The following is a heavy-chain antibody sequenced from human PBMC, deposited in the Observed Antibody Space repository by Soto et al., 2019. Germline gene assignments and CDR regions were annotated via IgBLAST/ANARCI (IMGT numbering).Heavy chain of an antibody. CDR2: IVVGSGNT. CDR3: AADGAAAGHYFDY. J-gene: IGHJ4*02. Sequence: QMQLVQSGPEVKKPGTSVKVSCKASVFTFTSSAVQWVRQARGQRLEWIGWIVVGSGNTNYAQKFQERVTITRDMYTSTAYMELSSLRSEDTAVYYCAADGAAAGHYFDYWGQGTLVTVSS. CDR1: VFTFTSSA. V-gene: IGHV1-58*01. D-gene: IGHD6-13*01.